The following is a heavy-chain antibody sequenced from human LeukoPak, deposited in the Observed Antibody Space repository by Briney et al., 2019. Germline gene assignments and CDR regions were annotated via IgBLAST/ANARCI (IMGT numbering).Heavy chain of an antibody. V-gene: IGHV3-15*01. CDR2: IKSKTDGGTT. J-gene: IGHJ4*02. CDR1: GFTFSNAW. CDR3: TTESCSSTSCYSY. Sequence: GGSLRLSCAASGFTFSNAWMSWVRQAPGKGLEWVGRIKSKTDGGTTDYAAPVKGRFSISRDDSKNTLYLQMNSLKTEDTAVYYCTTESCSSTSCYSYWGQGALVTVSS. D-gene: IGHD2-2*01.